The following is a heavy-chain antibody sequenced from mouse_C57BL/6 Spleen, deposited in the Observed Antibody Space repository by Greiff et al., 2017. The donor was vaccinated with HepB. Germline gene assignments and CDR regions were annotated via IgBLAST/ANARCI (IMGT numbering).Heavy chain of an antibody. CDR3: AYYYGSSYWYFDV. D-gene: IGHD1-1*01. CDR1: GYTFTSYW. Sequence: VKLQQPGAELVKPGASVKVSCKASGYTFTSYWMHWVKQRPGQGLEWIGRIHPSDSDTNYNQKFKGKATLTVDKSSSTAYMQLSSLTSEDSAVYYCAYYYGSSYWYFDVWGTGTTVTVSS. V-gene: IGHV1-74*01. J-gene: IGHJ1*03. CDR2: IHPSDSDT.